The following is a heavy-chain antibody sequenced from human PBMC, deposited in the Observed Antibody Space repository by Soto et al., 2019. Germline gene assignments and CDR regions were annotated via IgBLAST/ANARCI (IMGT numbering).Heavy chain of an antibody. CDR1: GLTLATHG. CDR2: IGSRGDII. J-gene: IGHJ4*02. CDR3: ATGRPIDH. V-gene: IGHV3-48*01. Sequence: GGSLRLSCAASGLTLATHGVNWVRQAAGKGLEWLSYIGSRGDIIYYAESVKGRFTVSRDSARNSLDLQMNSLGVEDTATYFCATGRPIDHWGQGTLVTVSS.